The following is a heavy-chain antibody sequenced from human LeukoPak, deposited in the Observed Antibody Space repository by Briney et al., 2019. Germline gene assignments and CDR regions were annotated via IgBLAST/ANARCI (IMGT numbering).Heavy chain of an antibody. D-gene: IGHD3-22*01. CDR2: FDPEDGET. V-gene: IGHV1-24*01. CDR3: ARVNYYDSSGYYFGVMGPFDY. CDR1: GYTLTELS. Sequence: GASVKVSCKVSGYTLTELSMHWVRQAPGKGLEWMGGFDPEDGETNYAQKFQGRVTITADKSTSTAYMELSSLRSEDTAVYYCARVNYYDSSGYYFGVMGPFDYWGQGTLVTVSS. J-gene: IGHJ4*02.